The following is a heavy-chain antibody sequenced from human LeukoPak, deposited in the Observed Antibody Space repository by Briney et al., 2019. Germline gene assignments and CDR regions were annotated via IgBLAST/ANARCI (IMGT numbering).Heavy chain of an antibody. CDR3: ASGRLGELSSFDY. CDR1: GFTFSRYS. Sequence: GGSLRLSCAASGFTFSRYSMNWVRQAPGKGLESISYIGSGGSTIYYADSVKGRFTISRDNAKNSLYLQMNNLRAEDTAIYYCASGRLGELSSFDYWGQGTLVAVSS. CDR2: IGSGGSTI. J-gene: IGHJ4*02. D-gene: IGHD3-16*02. V-gene: IGHV3-48*01.